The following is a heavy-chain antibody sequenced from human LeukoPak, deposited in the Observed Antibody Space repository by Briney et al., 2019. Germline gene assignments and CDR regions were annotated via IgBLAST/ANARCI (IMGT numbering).Heavy chain of an antibody. V-gene: IGHV1-46*03. Sequence: GASVKVSCKASGYTFTSYYMHWVRQAPGQGLEWMGIISPSGGSTSYAQKFQGRVTMTRDTSTSTVYMELSSLRSEDTAVYYCARGPGRYDFWSGYPSGVYDYWGQGTLVTVSS. CDR1: GYTFTSYY. J-gene: IGHJ4*02. CDR3: ARGPGRYDFWSGYPSGVYDY. D-gene: IGHD3-3*01. CDR2: ISPSGGST.